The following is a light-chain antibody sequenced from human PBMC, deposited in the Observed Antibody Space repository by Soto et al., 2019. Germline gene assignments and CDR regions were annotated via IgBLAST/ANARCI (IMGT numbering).Light chain of an antibody. Sequence: EISKTHSAATLSVSPGERVTLSCRASQTISSNLAWYQQKPGQAPRLLIYGSSIRATGISARFSGSGSGTEFTLTISSLQSEDLAVYYCQQYNNWPRAFGQGTKV. CDR3: QQYNNWPRA. CDR1: QTISSN. V-gene: IGKV3-15*01. CDR2: GSS. J-gene: IGKJ1*01.